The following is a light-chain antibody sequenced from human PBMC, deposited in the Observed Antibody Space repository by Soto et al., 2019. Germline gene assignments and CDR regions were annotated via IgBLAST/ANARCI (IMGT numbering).Light chain of an antibody. Sequence: IVLAQSPGTLSFSPGDIATLSCRGSQTFSNSFLSWFQQIPGQAPRLLIYGASSRATGIPDRFSGSGSGTDFTLTISRLEPEDFATYYCQQSYSTPLTFGGGTKVDIK. CDR3: QQSYSTPLT. V-gene: IGKV3-20*01. CDR2: GAS. CDR1: QTFSNSF. J-gene: IGKJ4*01.